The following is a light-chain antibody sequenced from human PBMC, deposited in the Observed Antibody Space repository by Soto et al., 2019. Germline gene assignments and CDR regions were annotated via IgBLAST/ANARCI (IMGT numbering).Light chain of an antibody. CDR1: QSISTW. Sequence: IQMTKFPSTLSASVSSRFAITGRASQSISTWLAWYQQKPGKAPKLLIYDAFSLQSGVPSRFSGSGSGTEFTLTISSLQPDEFATYYCQQYHSYSWTFGQGTKVDNK. J-gene: IGKJ1*01. V-gene: IGKV1-5*01. CDR2: DAF. CDR3: QQYHSYSWT.